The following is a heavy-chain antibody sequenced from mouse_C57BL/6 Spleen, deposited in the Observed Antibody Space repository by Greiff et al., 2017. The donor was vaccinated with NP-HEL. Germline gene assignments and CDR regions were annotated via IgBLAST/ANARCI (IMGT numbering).Heavy chain of an antibody. CDR3: AREPYYYGSSYEYVDY. CDR1: GFTFSSYA. D-gene: IGHD1-1*01. CDR2: ISDGGSYT. J-gene: IGHJ2*01. Sequence: EVMLVESGGGLVKPGGSLKLSCAASGFTFSSYAMSWVRQTPEKRLEWVATISDGGSYTYYPDNVKGRFTISRDNAKNNLYLQMSHLKSEDTAMYYCAREPYYYGSSYEYVDYWGQGTTLTVSS. V-gene: IGHV5-4*01.